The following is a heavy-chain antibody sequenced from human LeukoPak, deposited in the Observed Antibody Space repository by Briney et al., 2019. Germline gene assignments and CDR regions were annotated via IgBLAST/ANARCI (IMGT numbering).Heavy chain of an antibody. D-gene: IGHD1-26*01. Sequence: GGSLRLSCAASGFTFSSYAMSWVRQAPGKGVEWVSAISGSGGSTYYADSVKGRFTFSRDNSRNTLYLQMNSLRPEDTAVYYCAKRGAEVGATVAPGDYWGQGTLVTVSS. V-gene: IGHV3-23*01. J-gene: IGHJ4*02. CDR3: AKRGAEVGATVAPGDY. CDR2: ISGSGGST. CDR1: GFTFSSYA.